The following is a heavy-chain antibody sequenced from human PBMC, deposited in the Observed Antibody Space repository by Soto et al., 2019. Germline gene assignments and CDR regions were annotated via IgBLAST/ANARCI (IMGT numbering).Heavy chain of an antibody. J-gene: IGHJ4*02. V-gene: IGHV3-30-3*01. D-gene: IGHD3-22*01. Sequence: HPGGSLRLSCATSGFTFSSYAMHWVRQAPGKGLEWVAVISYDGSNKYYADSVKGRFTISRDNSKNTLYLQMNSLRAEDTAVYYCARDGRASVIVVARPLYWGQGTLVTVSS. CDR1: GFTFSSYA. CDR2: ISYDGSNK. CDR3: ARDGRASVIVVARPLY.